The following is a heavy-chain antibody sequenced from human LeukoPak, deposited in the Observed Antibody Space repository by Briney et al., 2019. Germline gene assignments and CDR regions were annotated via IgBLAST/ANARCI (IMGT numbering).Heavy chain of an antibody. J-gene: IGHJ4*02. Sequence: SETLSLTCTVSGYSISSGYYWGWIRQPPGKGLEWIGSIYHSGSTNYNPSLKSRVTISVDTSKNQFSLKLSSVTAADTAVYYCARASVLLSADYWGQGTLVTVSS. V-gene: IGHV4-38-2*02. D-gene: IGHD2/OR15-2a*01. CDR2: IYHSGST. CDR3: ARASVLLSADY. CDR1: GYSISSGYY.